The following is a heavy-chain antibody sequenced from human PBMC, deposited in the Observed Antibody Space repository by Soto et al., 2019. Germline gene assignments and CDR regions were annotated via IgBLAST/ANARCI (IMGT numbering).Heavy chain of an antibody. D-gene: IGHD1-26*01. Sequence: ASVKVSCKASGYTFTSYAMHWVRQAPGQRLEWMGWINAGNGNTKYSQKFQGRVTITRDTSASTAYMELSSLRSEDTAVYYCAREHSALAPYSGSYQDYWGQGTLVTVSS. CDR2: INAGNGNT. CDR1: GYTFTSYA. CDR3: AREHSALAPYSGSYQDY. J-gene: IGHJ4*02. V-gene: IGHV1-3*01.